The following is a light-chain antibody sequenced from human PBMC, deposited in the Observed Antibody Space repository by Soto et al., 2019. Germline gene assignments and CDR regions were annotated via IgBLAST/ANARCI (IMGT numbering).Light chain of an antibody. CDR3: AAWDDSLKGV. J-gene: IGLJ1*01. CDR2: SNN. Sequence: QSVLTQLPSASGTPGQRVTISCSGSSSNIGSNTVNWYQQLPGTAPKLLIYSNNQRPSGVPDRFSGSKSGTSASLAISGLQSEDEDDYYCAAWDDSLKGVFGTGTKVTV. V-gene: IGLV1-44*01. CDR1: SSNIGSNT.